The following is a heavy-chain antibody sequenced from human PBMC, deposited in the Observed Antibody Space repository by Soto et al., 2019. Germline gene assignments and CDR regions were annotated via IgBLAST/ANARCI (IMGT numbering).Heavy chain of an antibody. CDR2: IYPGNGNT. J-gene: IGHJ4*02. CDR3: AKEMVPRVYRYYFDY. CDR1: GYTFTSYR. D-gene: IGHD3-10*01. Sequence: GASVKVSCKASGYTFTSYRMHWVRQAPGQRLEWLGWIYPGNGNTNHAQKFQGRVTITRDPSASTAYMELSSLRSEDTAIYYCAKEMVPRVYRYYFDYWGQGTLVTVSS. V-gene: IGHV1-3*01.